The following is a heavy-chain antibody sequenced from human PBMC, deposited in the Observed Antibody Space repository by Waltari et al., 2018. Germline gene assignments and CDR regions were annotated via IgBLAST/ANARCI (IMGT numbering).Heavy chain of an antibody. CDR2: LNPATGGT. D-gene: IGHD5-12*01. CDR1: GYTFTNFF. V-gene: IGHV1-2*05. Sequence: QVLLVQSGAEVKKSGASVKVSCKASGYTFTNFFLHWLRQAPGQGLEWMGRLNPATGGTDYAQRFQGRITLTRDTSINTAFLELNTVTSGDTGVYYCARESARWKGYSDYDWGYWGQGTLVTVSS. CDR3: ARESARWKGYSDYDWGY. J-gene: IGHJ4*02.